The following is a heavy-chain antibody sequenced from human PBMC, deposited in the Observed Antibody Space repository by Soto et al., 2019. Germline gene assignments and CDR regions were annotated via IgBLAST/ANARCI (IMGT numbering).Heavy chain of an antibody. CDR1: GYNFATSW. V-gene: IGHV5-51*01. D-gene: IGHD5-12*01. J-gene: IGHJ4*02. CDR2: IYPSDSDT. CDR3: ARRSGRNFEY. Sequence: PGESLKISCKGSGYNFATSWIGWVRQMPGKGLEWMGIIYPSDSDTRYSPSFQGQVTISADKSISTAYLQWSSLKASDTAMYYCARRSGRNFEYWGQGTLVTVS.